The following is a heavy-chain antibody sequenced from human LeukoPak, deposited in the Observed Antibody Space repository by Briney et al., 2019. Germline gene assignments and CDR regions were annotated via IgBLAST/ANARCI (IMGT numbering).Heavy chain of an antibody. CDR3: ARVSDDYGDYDAFDI. D-gene: IGHD4-17*01. CDR1: GFTFSSYS. CDR2: ISSSSSYI. J-gene: IGHJ3*02. V-gene: IGHV3-21*01. Sequence: GGSLRLSCAASGFTFSSYSMNWVRQAPGKGLEWVSSISSSSSYIYYADSVKGRFTISRDNAKNSLYLQMNSLRAEDTAVYYCARVSDDYGDYDAFDIWGQGTMVTVSS.